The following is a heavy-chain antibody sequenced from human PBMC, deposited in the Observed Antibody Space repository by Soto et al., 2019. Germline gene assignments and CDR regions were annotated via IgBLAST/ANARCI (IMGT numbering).Heavy chain of an antibody. J-gene: IGHJ4*02. V-gene: IGHV4-59*01. CDR1: GDSISSYY. Sequence: SETLSLTCIVSGDSISSYYWSWLRHSPGKGLEWIGYIYYTGSTNYNPSLKSRVTISVDTSKNQFSLKLSSVTAVDTAVYYCARTVVIRGVIISEFDYWGQGNLVT. CDR3: ARTVVIRGVIISEFDY. D-gene: IGHD3-10*01. CDR2: IYYTGST.